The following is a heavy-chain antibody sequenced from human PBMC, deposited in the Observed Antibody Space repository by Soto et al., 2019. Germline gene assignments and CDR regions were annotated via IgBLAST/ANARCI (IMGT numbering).Heavy chain of an antibody. CDR2: IYYSGST. CDR3: ARISSGWYENWFDP. J-gene: IGHJ5*02. D-gene: IGHD6-19*01. CDR1: GGSISSYY. V-gene: IGHV4-59*01. Sequence: QVQLQESGPGLVKPSETLSLTCTVSGGSISSYYWSWIRQPPGKGLEWIGYIYYSGSTNYNPSLKSRVTISVDTSKNQFSLKLSSVTAADTAVYYCARISSGWYENWFDPWGQGTLVTVSS.